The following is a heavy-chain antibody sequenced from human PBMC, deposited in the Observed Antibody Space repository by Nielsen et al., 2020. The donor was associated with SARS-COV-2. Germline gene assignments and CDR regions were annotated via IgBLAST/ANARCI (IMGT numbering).Heavy chain of an antibody. CDR3: AKDIAVAGTGDY. CDR2: IYSGGSST. V-gene: IGHV3-23*03. D-gene: IGHD6-19*01. J-gene: IGHJ4*02. Sequence: GESLKISCAASGFTFSSYSMNWVRQAPGKGLEWVSVIYSGGSSTYYADSVKGRFTISRDNSKNTLYLQMNSLRAEDTAVYYCAKDIAVAGTGDYWGQGTLVTVSS. CDR1: GFTFSSYS.